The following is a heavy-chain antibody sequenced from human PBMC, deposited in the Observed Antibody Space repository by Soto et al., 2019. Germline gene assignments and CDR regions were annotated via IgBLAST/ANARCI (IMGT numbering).Heavy chain of an antibody. J-gene: IGHJ4*02. V-gene: IGHV4-61*08. CDR3: ARDIRGYSRAFDY. Sequence: SETLSRTGTVSVDSFSSYGYYWTWILQPHGKGLEWVGYIYSSGSTKYNPSLKSRVTISLDTSSNQFSLELTSVTAADTAVYYCARDIRGYSRAFDYWGQGTLVTVSS. CDR1: VDSFSSYGYY. CDR2: IYSSGST. D-gene: IGHD5-12*01.